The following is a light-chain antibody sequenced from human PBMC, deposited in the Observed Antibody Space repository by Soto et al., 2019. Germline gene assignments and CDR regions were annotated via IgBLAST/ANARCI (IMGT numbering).Light chain of an antibody. CDR2: AAS. V-gene: IGKV1-27*01. CDR1: QGISDY. J-gene: IGKJ2*01. Sequence: DIQMTQSPSSLSASVGDRVTITCRASQGISDYLAWYQQKPGRVPELLIYAASTLQSGVPSRFRGSGSGTDFTLTISSLQPEDVETYYCQKYNSVPYTFGQGTKLEIK. CDR3: QKYNSVPYT.